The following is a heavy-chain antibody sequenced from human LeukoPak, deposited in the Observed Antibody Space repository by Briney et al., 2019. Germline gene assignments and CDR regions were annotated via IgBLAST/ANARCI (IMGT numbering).Heavy chain of an antibody. CDR2: IKEDGSEK. J-gene: IGHJ4*02. Sequence: GGSLRLSCAASGFTFNRDWTAWVRQAPGKGLEWVANIKEDGSEKNYVDSVKGRFTISRDNAVNSVYLQMNSLRAEDTAVYYCARYYYDSSGYPHGFDYWGQGTLVTVSS. V-gene: IGHV3-7*01. CDR1: GFTFNRDW. CDR3: ARYYYDSSGYPHGFDY. D-gene: IGHD3-22*01.